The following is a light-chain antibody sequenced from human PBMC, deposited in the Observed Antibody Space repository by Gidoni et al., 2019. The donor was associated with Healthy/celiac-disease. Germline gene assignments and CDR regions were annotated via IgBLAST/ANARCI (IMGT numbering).Light chain of an antibody. CDR1: QSVSSN. J-gene: IGKJ4*01. Sequence: IVMTHPPATLSVSPGERATLSCRASQSVSSNLAWYQQKPGQAPTLLIYGASTRATGIPARFSGSGSGTEFTLTISSLQSEDFAVYYCQQYNNWPPLTFGGGTKVEIK. CDR2: GAS. CDR3: QQYNNWPPLT. V-gene: IGKV3-15*01.